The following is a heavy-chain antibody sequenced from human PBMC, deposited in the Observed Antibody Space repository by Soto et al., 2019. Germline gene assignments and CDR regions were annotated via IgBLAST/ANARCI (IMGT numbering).Heavy chain of an antibody. CDR3: ARDQIVGVPDYFDD. Sequence: PGGSLRLSCAASGFTFSSSTMHWVRQAPGKRLEWVAVISSDGSNKYYPDSVKGRFTISRDNFKNTLYLQMNSLRAEDTAVYYCARDQIVGVPDYFDDWGQGTLVTVSS. D-gene: IGHD1-26*01. J-gene: IGHJ4*02. V-gene: IGHV3-30-3*01. CDR2: ISSDGSNK. CDR1: GFTFSSST.